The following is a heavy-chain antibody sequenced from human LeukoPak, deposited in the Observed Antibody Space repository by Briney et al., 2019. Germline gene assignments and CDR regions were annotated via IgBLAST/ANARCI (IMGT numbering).Heavy chain of an antibody. CDR1: GFTFSSYA. CDR2: ISGSGGNT. J-gene: IGHJ3*02. D-gene: IGHD3-10*01. V-gene: IGHV3-23*01. CDR3: ARVRNYYGSGSYWDAFDI. Sequence: GGSLRLSCAASGFTFSSYAMSWVRQAPGKGLEWVSAISGSGGNTYYADSVKGRFTISRDNSKNTLYLQMNSLRAEDTAVYYCARVRNYYGSGSYWDAFDIWGQGTMVTVSS.